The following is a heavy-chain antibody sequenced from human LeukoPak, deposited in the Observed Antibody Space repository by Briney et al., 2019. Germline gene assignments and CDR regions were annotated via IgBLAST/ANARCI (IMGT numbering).Heavy chain of an antibody. J-gene: IGHJ6*03. V-gene: IGHV3-48*03. Sequence: GGSLRLSCAASGFTFSSYEMNWVRQAPGKGLEWVSYISSSDSTIYYADSVEGRFTISRDDAKNSLYLQMNSLRAEDTAVYYCARWIGYFYYMDVWGKGTTVTISS. CDR1: GFTFSSYE. CDR3: ARWIGYFYYMDV. D-gene: IGHD2/OR15-2a*01. CDR2: ISSSDSTI.